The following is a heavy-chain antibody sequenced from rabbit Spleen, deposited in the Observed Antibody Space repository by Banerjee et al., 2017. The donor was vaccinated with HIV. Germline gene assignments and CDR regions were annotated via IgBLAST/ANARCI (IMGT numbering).Heavy chain of an antibody. CDR1: GIDFSNYHY. CDR2: IYTGSGST. V-gene: IGHV1S40*01. Sequence: QSLEESGGGLVKPGGTLTVTCKASGIDFSNYHYMCWVRQAPGKGLEWIACIYTGSGSTYYASWAKGRFTISKTSSTTVTLQMTRLTAADTATYFCARDGTGGSYFALWGQGTLVTVS. J-gene: IGHJ3*01. CDR3: ARDGTGGSYFAL. D-gene: IGHD8-1*01.